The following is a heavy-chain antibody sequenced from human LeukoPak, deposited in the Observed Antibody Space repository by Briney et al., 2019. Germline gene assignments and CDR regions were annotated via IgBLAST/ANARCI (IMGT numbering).Heavy chain of an antibody. Sequence: WASVKVSCTASGYTFISYAMHWVRQAPGQGLEWMGWINAANGNTKYSERFQGRITVTKDTSASTVYMELNSLRSEDTAVYYCASLDWGVSDFDHWGQGTLVTVSS. D-gene: IGHD7-27*01. CDR3: ASLDWGVSDFDH. CDR1: GYTFISYA. V-gene: IGHV1-3*01. J-gene: IGHJ4*02. CDR2: INAANGNT.